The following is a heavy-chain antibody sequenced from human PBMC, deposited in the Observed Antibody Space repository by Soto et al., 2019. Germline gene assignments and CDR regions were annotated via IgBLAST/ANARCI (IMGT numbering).Heavy chain of an antibody. CDR3: VREGYYDSSGYYPGWFDP. D-gene: IGHD3-22*01. J-gene: IGHJ5*02. Sequence: QVQLVQSGAEVKKPGSSVKVSCKASEDTLSSYAISWVRQAPGQGLEWMGGIIPFSGTANYAQKFQGRVTITADKSTSTAYMELSSLRSEDTAVYYCVREGYYDSSGYYPGWFDPWGQGTLVTASS. CDR1: EDTLSSYA. V-gene: IGHV1-69*06. CDR2: IIPFSGTA.